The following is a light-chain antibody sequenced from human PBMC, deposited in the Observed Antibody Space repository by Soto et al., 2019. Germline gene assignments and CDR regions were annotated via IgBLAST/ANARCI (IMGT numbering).Light chain of an antibody. V-gene: IGKV1-39*01. CDR3: QESYFTLWT. Sequence: EIQMTQSPSSLSASIGDRVTITCRASRSIAGYLNWYQQKPGKAPKLLIYAASSLQSGVPSRFSGSGSGTDFTLTISSLQPEDFANYYCQESYFTLWTFGQGTKVES. CDR1: RSIAGY. CDR2: AAS. J-gene: IGKJ1*01.